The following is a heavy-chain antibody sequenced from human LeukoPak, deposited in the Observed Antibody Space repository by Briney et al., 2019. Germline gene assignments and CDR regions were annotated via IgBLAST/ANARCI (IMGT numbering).Heavy chain of an antibody. CDR2: TNPNSGGT. Sequence: GASVKVSCKASGYTFTGYYMHWVRQAPGQGLEWMGWTNPNSGGTNYAQKFQGRVTMTRDTSISTAYMELSRLRSDDTAVYYCARGRQFLYSSSGFNWFDPWGQGTLVTVSS. D-gene: IGHD6-6*01. V-gene: IGHV1-2*02. CDR1: GYTFTGYY. J-gene: IGHJ5*02. CDR3: ARGRQFLYSSSGFNWFDP.